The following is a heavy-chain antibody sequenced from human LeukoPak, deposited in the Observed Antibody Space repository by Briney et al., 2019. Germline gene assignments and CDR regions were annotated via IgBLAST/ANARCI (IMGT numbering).Heavy chain of an antibody. J-gene: IGHJ6*02. D-gene: IGHD5-18*01. CDR3: ARAGESGYSYGLHGLDYYGMDV. CDR2: IYYSGST. CDR1: GGSISSYY. Sequence: PSETLSLTCTVSGGSISSYYWSWIRQPPGKGLEWIGYIYYSGSTNYNPSLKSRVTISVDTSKNQFSLKLSSVTAADTAVYYCARAGESGYSYGLHGLDYYGMDVWGQGTTVTVSS. V-gene: IGHV4-59*08.